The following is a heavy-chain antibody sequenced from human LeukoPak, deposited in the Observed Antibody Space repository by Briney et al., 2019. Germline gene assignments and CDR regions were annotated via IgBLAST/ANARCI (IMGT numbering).Heavy chain of an antibody. D-gene: IGHD2-21*02. V-gene: IGHV3-23*01. Sequence: GSLRLSCAASGFTFSSYAMSWVRQAPGKGLEWVSAISGSGGSTYYADSVKGRFTISRDNSKNTLYLQMNSLRAEDTAVYYCAKVVRPIPYCGGASYPDYWGQGTLVTVSS. J-gene: IGHJ4*02. CDR2: ISGSGGST. CDR1: GFTFSSYA. CDR3: AKVVRPIPYCGGASYPDY.